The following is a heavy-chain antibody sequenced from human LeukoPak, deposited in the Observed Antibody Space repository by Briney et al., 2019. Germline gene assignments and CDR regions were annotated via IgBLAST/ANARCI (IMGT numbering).Heavy chain of an antibody. D-gene: IGHD3-9*01. CDR2: ISYDGSNK. J-gene: IGHJ5*02. CDR3: ASCRCPITYYDILTGLQNSWFDP. Sequence: GGSLRLSCAASGFTFSNYWMHWVRQAPGKGLEWVAVISYDGSNKYYADSVKGRFTISRDNSKNTLYLQMNSLRAEDTAVYYCASCRCPITYYDILTGLQNSWFDPWGQGTLVTVSS. V-gene: IGHV3-30-3*01. CDR1: GFTFSNYW.